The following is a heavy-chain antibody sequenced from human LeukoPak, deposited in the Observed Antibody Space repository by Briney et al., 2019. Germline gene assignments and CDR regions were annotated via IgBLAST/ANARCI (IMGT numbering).Heavy chain of an antibody. CDR3: ARGTVTTDYFLH. D-gene: IGHD4-17*01. V-gene: IGHV4-59*01. Sequence: SETLSLTCTVSGGSISGYHWSWLRQPPGKGLEWIGYIYYSGSTNYNPSLKSRVTISVDTSKDQFSLKLTSVTAADTAVYYCARGTVTTDYFLHWGQGTLVTVSS. CDR2: IYYSGST. J-gene: IGHJ1*01. CDR1: GGSISGYH.